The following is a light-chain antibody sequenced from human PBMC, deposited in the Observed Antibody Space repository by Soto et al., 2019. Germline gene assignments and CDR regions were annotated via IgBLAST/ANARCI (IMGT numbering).Light chain of an antibody. CDR1: QSVSSN. J-gene: IGKJ4*01. Sequence: EIVMTQSPATLSVSPGERASLSCRASQSVSSNLAWYQQKPGQTPRLLIYATSTRATSIPARFSGSGSGTEFTLTISSLQSEDFAVYYCQHYNNWPLTFGGGTKVDIK. CDR3: QHYNNWPLT. CDR2: ATS. V-gene: IGKV3-15*01.